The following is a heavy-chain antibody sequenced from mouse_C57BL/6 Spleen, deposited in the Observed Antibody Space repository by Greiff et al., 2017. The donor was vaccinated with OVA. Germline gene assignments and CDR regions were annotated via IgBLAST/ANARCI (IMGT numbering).Heavy chain of an antibody. CDR3: ARDGTKYYYAMDY. CDR1: GFTFSDYG. J-gene: IGHJ4*01. CDR2: ISSGSSTI. V-gene: IGHV5-17*01. Sequence: EVQGVESGGGLVKPGGSLKLSCAASGFTFSDYGMHWVRQAPEKGLEWVAYISSGSSTIYYADTVKGRFTISRDTAKNTLFLHMTSLRSEDTAMYYCARDGTKYYYAMDYWGQGTSVTVSS. D-gene: IGHD2-1*01.